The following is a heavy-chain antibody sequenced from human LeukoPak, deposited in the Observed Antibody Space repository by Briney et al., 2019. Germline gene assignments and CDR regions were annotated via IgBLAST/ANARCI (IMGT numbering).Heavy chain of an antibody. CDR2: IIPILHRP. D-gene: IGHD2-15*01. V-gene: IGHV1-69*04. CDR1: GDTFIIYA. Sequence: GASVKVSCKASGDTFIIYAISWVRQAPGQGLEWVGRIIPILHRPNYEQRFQGRVTITADTSTGTAYMELSSLTSEDTAVYYCARDMVDQGCPDYWGQGTLVTVSS. CDR3: ARDMVDQGCPDY. J-gene: IGHJ4*02.